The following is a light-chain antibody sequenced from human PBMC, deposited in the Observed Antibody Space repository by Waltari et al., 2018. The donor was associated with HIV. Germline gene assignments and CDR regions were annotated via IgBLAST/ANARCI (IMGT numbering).Light chain of an antibody. V-gene: IGKV4-1*01. CDR2: WAS. Sequence: DIVMTQSPDSLSVSLGERATINCKSSQSVLYSSNNKKYLAWYRQKPGQPPKLLIYWASTREAGVPDRFRGSGSGTDFTLTISSLQAEDVAVYYCQQYYTTPWTFGQGTKVEIK. CDR1: QSVLYSSNNKKY. J-gene: IGKJ1*01. CDR3: QQYYTTPWT.